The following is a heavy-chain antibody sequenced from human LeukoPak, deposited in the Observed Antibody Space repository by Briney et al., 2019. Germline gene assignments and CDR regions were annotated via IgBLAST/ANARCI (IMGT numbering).Heavy chain of an antibody. J-gene: IGHJ4*02. Sequence: PGGSLRLSCAASGFTFSTYAMIWVRQAPGKGLEWVSAIGDNGGDTKYAASVKGRFTIYRDNSRNTLYLQMNSLRVEDTAIYYCGRDWKLDYWGQGTLVTVSS. V-gene: IGHV3-23*01. D-gene: IGHD1-1*01. CDR1: GFTFSTYA. CDR3: GRDWKLDY. CDR2: IGDNGGDT.